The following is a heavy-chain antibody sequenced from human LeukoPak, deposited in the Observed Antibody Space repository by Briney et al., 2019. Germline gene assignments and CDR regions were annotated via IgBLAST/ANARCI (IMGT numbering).Heavy chain of an antibody. J-gene: IGHJ6*02. CDR3: ARVVRDSSGYYYYYGMDV. D-gene: IGHD3-22*01. Sequence: PSETLSLTCTVSGGSISSSSYYWGWVRHPPGKGLEWIGCIYYTGSTYYSPSLKSRLSISVDTSKNQFSLKLSSVTAADTAVYYCARVVRDSSGYYYYYGMDVWGQGTTVTVSS. CDR1: GGSISSSSYY. CDR2: IYYTGST. V-gene: IGHV4-39*02.